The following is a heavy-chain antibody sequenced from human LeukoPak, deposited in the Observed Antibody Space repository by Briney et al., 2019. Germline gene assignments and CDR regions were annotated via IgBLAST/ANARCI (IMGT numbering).Heavy chain of an antibody. CDR3: ARWALKSAFDM. J-gene: IGHJ3*02. Sequence: KSSETLSLTCTVSGVSISSNYWSWIRQSPGKGLEWIGYMYHSGRTNYNPSLKSRVTISIDTSTNQFSLKLSSVTVADTAVYYCARWALKSAFDMWGQGTMVTVSS. CDR2: MYHSGRT. V-gene: IGHV4-59*01. CDR1: GVSISSNY.